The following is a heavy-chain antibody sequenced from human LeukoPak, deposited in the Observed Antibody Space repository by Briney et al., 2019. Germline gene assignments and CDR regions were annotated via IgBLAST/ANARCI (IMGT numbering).Heavy chain of an antibody. CDR1: GFTFSSYE. J-gene: IGHJ4*02. Sequence: GGSLRLSCAASGFTFSSYEMNWVRQAPGKGLEWVSYISSSGSTIYYADSVKGRSTISRDNAKNSLYLQMNSLRAEDTAVYYCARIEVKAYYDILTGYYNGYWGQGTLVTVSS. V-gene: IGHV3-48*03. D-gene: IGHD3-9*01. CDR2: ISSSGSTI. CDR3: ARIEVKAYYDILTGYYNGY.